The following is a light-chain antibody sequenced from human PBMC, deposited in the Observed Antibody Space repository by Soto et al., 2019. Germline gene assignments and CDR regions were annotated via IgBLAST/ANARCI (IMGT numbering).Light chain of an antibody. CDR3: QQYVSSPRT. CDR2: DAS. CDR1: QSVSSSY. J-gene: IGKJ1*01. V-gene: IGKV3-20*01. Sequence: EIGLTQSPGTLSLSPGERATLSCRASQSVSSSYFAWYQQKPGQAPRLLIYDASSRATGIPDRFSGSGSGTDFTLTISRLEPEDFAVYYCQQYVSSPRTFGQGTKVDIK.